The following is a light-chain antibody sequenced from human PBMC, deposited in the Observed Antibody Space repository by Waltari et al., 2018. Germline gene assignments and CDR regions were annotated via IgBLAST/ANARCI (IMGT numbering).Light chain of an antibody. J-gene: IGLJ3*02. CDR2: ENN. Sequence: QSVLTQPPSVSAAPGQRVTISCSGSSSNIGSHYVSWYQQLPGRAPNLLIYENNKRPPGIPDRSAGSKSGTSATLGITGLQTGDEADYYCGTWDGSLSANWVFGGGTKLTVL. CDR1: SSNIGSHY. CDR3: GTWDGSLSANWV. V-gene: IGLV1-51*02.